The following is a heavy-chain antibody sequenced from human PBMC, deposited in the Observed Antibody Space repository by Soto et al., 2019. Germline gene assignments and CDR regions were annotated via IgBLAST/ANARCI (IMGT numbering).Heavy chain of an antibody. CDR1: GWRFVYW. Sequence: RLCCEATGWRFVYWLNWVRQAPGKGLVWVSHIDAGGGTTKYADPVKGRFTISRDNTKNTLYLQMNNLRAEDTALYYCVRDLGTPDAFGIWGQGTMFTVSS. J-gene: IGHJ3*02. CDR2: IDAGGGTT. CDR3: VRDLGTPDAFGI. V-gene: IGHV3-74*03. D-gene: IGHD1-1*01.